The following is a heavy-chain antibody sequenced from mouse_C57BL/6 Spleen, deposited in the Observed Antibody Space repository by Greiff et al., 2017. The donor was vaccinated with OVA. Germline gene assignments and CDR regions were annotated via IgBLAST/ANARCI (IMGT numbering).Heavy chain of an antibody. D-gene: IGHD2-1*01. CDR3: ASGGNY. V-gene: IGHV1-50*01. CDR2: IDPSDSYT. CDR1: GYTFTSYW. Sequence: QVQLQQSGAELVKPGASVKLSCKASGYTFTSYWMQWVKQRPGQGLEWIGEIDPSDSYTNYNQKCKGKATLTVDTSSSTADMQLSSLTAEDSAVYYCASGGNYWGQGTLVTVSA. J-gene: IGHJ3*01.